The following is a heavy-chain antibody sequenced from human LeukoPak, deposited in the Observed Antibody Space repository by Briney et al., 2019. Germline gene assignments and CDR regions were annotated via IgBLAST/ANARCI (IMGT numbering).Heavy chain of an antibody. D-gene: IGHD3-10*01. CDR2: ISSSSSYI. CDR1: GFTFSSYS. V-gene: IGHV3-21*04. Sequence: GGSLRLSCAASGFTFSSYSMNWVRQAPGKGLEWVSSISSSSSYIYYADSVKGRFTISRDNSKNTLYLQMNSLRAEDTAVYYCAKSHLWKVFDYWGQGTLVTVSS. CDR3: AKSHLWKVFDY. J-gene: IGHJ4*02.